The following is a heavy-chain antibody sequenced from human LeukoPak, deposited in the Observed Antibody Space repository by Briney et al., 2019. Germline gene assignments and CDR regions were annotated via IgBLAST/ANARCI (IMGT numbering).Heavy chain of an antibody. D-gene: IGHD2-15*01. CDR2: ISYDGSNK. CDR3: AKDRIDIVVVVAASYFDY. J-gene: IGHJ4*02. V-gene: IGHV3-30*18. CDR1: GFTFSSYG. Sequence: GGSLRLSCAASGFTFSSYGMHWVRQAPGKGLEWVAVISYDGSNKYYADSVKGRFTISRDNSKNTLYLQMNSLRAEDTAVYYCAKDRIDIVVVVAASYFDYWGQGTLVTVSS.